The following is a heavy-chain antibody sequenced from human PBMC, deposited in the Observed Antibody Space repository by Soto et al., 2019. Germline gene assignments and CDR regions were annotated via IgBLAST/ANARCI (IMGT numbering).Heavy chain of an antibody. V-gene: IGHV4-59*08. CDR1: GDTISTDY. D-gene: IGHD7-27*01. Sequence: SETLSLTCTVSGDTISTDYWSWIRQSPGKGLEWIGFIYYGGSTNYNPSLKSRVTISVDTPKNQFSLKLSSVTAADTAVYYCAKNWNWGSLVHWGQGTLVTVSS. CDR3: AKNWNWGSLVH. CDR2: IYYGGST. J-gene: IGHJ4*02.